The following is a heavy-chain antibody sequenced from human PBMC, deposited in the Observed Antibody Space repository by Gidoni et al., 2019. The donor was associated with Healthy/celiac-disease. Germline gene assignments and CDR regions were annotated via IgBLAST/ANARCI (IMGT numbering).Heavy chain of an antibody. CDR2: IYSGGST. V-gene: IGHV3-53*04. J-gene: IGHJ4*02. D-gene: IGHD5-18*01. CDR3: GTLVDTAMVGGVRDY. CDR1: GFTVSSNY. Sequence: EVQLVESGGGLVQPGGSLRLSCSASGFTVSSNYMSWVRQAPGKGLEWVSVIYSGGSTYYADSVKGRFTISRHNSKNTLYLQMNSLRAEDTAVYYCGTLVDTAMVGGVRDYWGQGTLVTVSS.